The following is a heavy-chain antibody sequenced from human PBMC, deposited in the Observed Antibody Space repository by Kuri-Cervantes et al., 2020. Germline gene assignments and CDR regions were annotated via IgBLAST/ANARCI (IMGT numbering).Heavy chain of an antibody. D-gene: IGHD6-13*01. Sequence: SETLSLTCTVSGGSISSYYWSWIRQPPGKGLEWIGYIYYSGGTNYNPSLKSRVTISVDTSKNQFSLKLSSVTAADTAVYYCARDGAYSSSWSTQDYGMDVWGQGTPVTVSS. J-gene: IGHJ6*02. V-gene: IGHV4-59*01. CDR3: ARDGAYSSSWSTQDYGMDV. CDR2: IYYSGGT. CDR1: GGSISSYY.